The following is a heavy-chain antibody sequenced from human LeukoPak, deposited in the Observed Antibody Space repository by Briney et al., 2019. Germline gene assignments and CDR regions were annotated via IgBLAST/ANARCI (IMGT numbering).Heavy chain of an antibody. D-gene: IGHD6-19*01. CDR3: ARDGYSSGWYFDY. CDR2: IYHSGST. Sequence: SGTLSLTCAVSGGSISSNNWWGWVRQPPGKGLEWIGEIYHSGSTNYNPSLKSRINISVDKSKNKFSLNLSSVTAADTAVYYCARDGYSSGWYFDYWGQGTLVTVSS. CDR1: GGSISSNNW. V-gene: IGHV4-4*02. J-gene: IGHJ4*02.